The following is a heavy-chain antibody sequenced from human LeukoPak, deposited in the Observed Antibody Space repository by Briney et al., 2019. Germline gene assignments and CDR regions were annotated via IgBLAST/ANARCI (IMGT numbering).Heavy chain of an antibody. CDR3: ARDLYRIVVVPHYFDY. J-gene: IGHJ4*02. V-gene: IGHV3-7*01. D-gene: IGHD3-22*01. Sequence: GSLRLSCAASGFTFSSYWVSWVRQAPGKGLEWVANIKQDGSEKYYVDSVKGRFTISRDNAKNSLYLQMNGLRAEDTAVYYCARDLYRIVVVPHYFDYWGQGTLVTVSS. CDR1: GFTFSSYW. CDR2: IKQDGSEK.